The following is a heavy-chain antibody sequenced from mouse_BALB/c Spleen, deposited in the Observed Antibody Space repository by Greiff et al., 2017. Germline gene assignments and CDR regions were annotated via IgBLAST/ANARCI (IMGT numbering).Heavy chain of an antibody. Sequence: VQLQQSGTVLARPGASVKLSCKASGYSFNSYWMHWVKQRPGQGLEWIGAINPGNSDTHYDQKVKGKAKLTAVTSASTVYMELSSLTNEDSAVYYCTSWDAGFAYWGQGTLVTVSA. CDR3: TSWDAGFAY. CDR2: INPGNSDT. J-gene: IGHJ3*01. V-gene: IGHV1-5*01. D-gene: IGHD4-1*01. CDR1: GYSFNSYW.